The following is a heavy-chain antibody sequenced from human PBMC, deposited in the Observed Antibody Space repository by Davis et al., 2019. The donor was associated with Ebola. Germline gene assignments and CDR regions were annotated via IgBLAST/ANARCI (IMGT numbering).Heavy chain of an antibody. CDR1: GFTFSSYG. CDR3: TTDRGIAIRPLFDS. V-gene: IGHV3-15*01. CDR2: IKSRRDGGTT. D-gene: IGHD6-13*01. J-gene: IGHJ4*02. Sequence: GGSLRLSCAASGFTFSSYGMHWVRQAPGKGLEWVARIKSRRDGGTTDHAAPIRGRFSISRDESRNTVYLQMNSLRIEDTAVYFCTTDRGIAIRPLFDSWGQGTLVTVSS.